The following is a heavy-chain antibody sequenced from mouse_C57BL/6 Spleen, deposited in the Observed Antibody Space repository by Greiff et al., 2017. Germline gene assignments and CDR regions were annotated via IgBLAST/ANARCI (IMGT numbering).Heavy chain of an antibody. V-gene: IGHV1-53*01. Sequence: QVQLQQPGTELVKPGASVKLSCKASGYTFTSYWMHWVKQRPGQGLEWIGNINPSNGGTNYNEKFKSKATLTVDKSSSTAYMQLSSLTSEDSAVYDCARGGWLLRDFDVWGTGTTVTVSS. CDR3: ARGGWLLRDFDV. CDR1: GYTFTSYW. D-gene: IGHD2-3*01. CDR2: INPSNGGT. J-gene: IGHJ1*03.